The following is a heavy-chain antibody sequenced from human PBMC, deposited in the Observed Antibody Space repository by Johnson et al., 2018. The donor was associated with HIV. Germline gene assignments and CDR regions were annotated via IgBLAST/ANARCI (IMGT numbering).Heavy chain of an antibody. CDR2: VYSGGRT. CDR3: ARDPITPYERGPDAFDI. Sequence: VQLVESGGTLIQPGGSLRLSCAVSGFTVSSNYMSWVRQAPGKGLEWVSTVYSGGRTYYTDSVKGRFTISRDTAKNTLYLQMNSLRVEDTAVYYCARDPITPYERGPDAFDIWGQGTMVTVSS. CDR1: GFTVSSNY. V-gene: IGHV3-53*01. J-gene: IGHJ3*02. D-gene: IGHD2-21*01.